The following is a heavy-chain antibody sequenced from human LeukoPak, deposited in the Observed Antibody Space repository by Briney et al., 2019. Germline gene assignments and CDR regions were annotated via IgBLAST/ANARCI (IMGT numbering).Heavy chain of an antibody. D-gene: IGHD2-8*01. CDR2: IYPGDSDT. CDR1: GYSFTSYW. CDR3: ARSPPPKGVYYYYYMDV. Sequence: GESLKISCKGSGYSFTSYWIGWVRQMPGKGLEWMGIIYPGDSDTRYSPSFQGQVTISADKSISTAYLQWSSLKASDTAMYYCARSPPPKGVYYYYYMDVWGKGTTVTVSS. J-gene: IGHJ6*03. V-gene: IGHV5-51*01.